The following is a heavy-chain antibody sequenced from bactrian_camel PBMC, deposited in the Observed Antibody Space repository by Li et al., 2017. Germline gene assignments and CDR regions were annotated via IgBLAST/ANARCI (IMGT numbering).Heavy chain of an antibody. CDR1: GYTYCSYE. D-gene: IGHD4*01. CDR3: AAVRGPSYYFQHITLPSCSDYPGNY. V-gene: IGHV3S10*01. Sequence: DVQLVESGGGSVQAGGSLRLSCSVSGYTYCSYEMSWYRQAQGKEREFVSSIDSDGTTSYADSVKGRFTISLDNAKNTVYLQMNSLKPEDTAVYYCAAVRGPSYYFQHITLPSCSDYPGNYWGQGTQVTVS. J-gene: IGHJ4*01. CDR2: IDSDGTT.